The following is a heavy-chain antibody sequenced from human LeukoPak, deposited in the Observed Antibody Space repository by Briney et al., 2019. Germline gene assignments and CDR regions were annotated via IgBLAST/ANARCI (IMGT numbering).Heavy chain of an antibody. V-gene: IGHV4-34*01. CDR3: ARAPPKFWCSSSHDFDY. Sequence: PSETLSLTCAVYGGSFSGYYWSWIRQPPGKGLEWIGEINHSGSTNYNPSLKSRVTISVDTSKNQFSLKLSSVTAADTAVYYCARAPPKFWCSSSHDFDYWGQGTLVTVSS. J-gene: IGHJ4*02. CDR2: INHSGST. D-gene: IGHD6-13*01. CDR1: GGSFSGYY.